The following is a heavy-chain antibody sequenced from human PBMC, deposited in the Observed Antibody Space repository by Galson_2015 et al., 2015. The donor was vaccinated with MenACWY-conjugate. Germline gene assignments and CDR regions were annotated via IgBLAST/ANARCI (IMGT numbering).Heavy chain of an antibody. CDR3: ARPLDGVFDAFNI. CDR2: IWYDGSDK. V-gene: IGHV3-33*01. Sequence: SLRLSCAASGFTFSDYGMHWVRQAPGRALEWVAVIWYDGSDKYYADSVRGRFTISRDNSKDTMFLQMNSLRGEDTAIYYCARPLDGVFDAFNIWGQGTMVTVSS. D-gene: IGHD4-17*01. CDR1: GFTFSDYG. J-gene: IGHJ3*02.